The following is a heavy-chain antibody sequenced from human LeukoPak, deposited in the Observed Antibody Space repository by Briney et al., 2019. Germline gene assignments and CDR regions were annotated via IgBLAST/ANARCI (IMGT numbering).Heavy chain of an antibody. D-gene: IGHD3-10*01. CDR2: FDPEDGET. CDR1: GYTLTELS. CDR3: ATARRGSGSSNYYGMDV. Sequence: ASVKVSCKVSGYTLTELSMHWVRQAPGKGREGMGGFDPEDGETIYAQKLQGRVTMTEDTSTDTAYMELSSLRSEDTAVYYCATARRGSGSSNYYGMDVWGKGTTVTVSS. J-gene: IGHJ6*04. V-gene: IGHV1-24*01.